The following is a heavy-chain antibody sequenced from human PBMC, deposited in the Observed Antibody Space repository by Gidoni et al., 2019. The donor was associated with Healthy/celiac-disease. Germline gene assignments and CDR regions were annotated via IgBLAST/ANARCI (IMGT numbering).Heavy chain of an antibody. CDR1: GFTVSSNY. J-gene: IGHJ4*02. CDR2: IYSGGST. CDR3: ARGRPGYYFDY. Sequence: EVQLVESGGGLVQPGGSLRLSRPASGFTVSSNYMSWVRQAPGKGLEWVSVIYSGGSTYYADSVKGRFTISRHNSKNTLYLQMNSLRAEDTAVYYCARGRPGYYFDYWGQGTLVTVSS. V-gene: IGHV3-53*04. D-gene: IGHD3-10*01.